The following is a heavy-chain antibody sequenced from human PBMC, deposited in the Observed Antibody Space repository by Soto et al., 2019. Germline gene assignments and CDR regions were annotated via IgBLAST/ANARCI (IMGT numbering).Heavy chain of an antibody. J-gene: IGHJ6*02. CDR3: AREVVVTAIHSPYGMDV. CDR1: GFTFSSYA. CDR2: ISYDGSNK. Sequence: GGPLRLSCAASGFTFSSYAMHWVRQAPGKGLEWVAVISYDGSNKYYADSVKGRFTISRDNSKNTLYLQMNSLRAEDTAVYYCAREVVVTAIHSPYGMDVWGQGTTVTVSS. V-gene: IGHV3-30-3*01. D-gene: IGHD2-21*02.